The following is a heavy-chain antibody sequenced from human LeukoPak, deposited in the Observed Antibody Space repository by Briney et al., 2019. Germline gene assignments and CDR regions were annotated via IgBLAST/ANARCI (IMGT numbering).Heavy chain of an antibody. J-gene: IGHJ4*02. Sequence: SGGSLRLSCAASGFTFSNYVMRWVRQAPGKGLEWVAFIRYDGSNKYYGDSVKGRFTISRDNSKNTLYLQMNSLRTEDTAVYYCAKHYDSSGYYSDYWGQGTLVTVSS. CDR3: AKHYDSSGYYSDY. CDR1: GFTFSNYV. V-gene: IGHV3-30*02. CDR2: IRYDGSNK. D-gene: IGHD3-22*01.